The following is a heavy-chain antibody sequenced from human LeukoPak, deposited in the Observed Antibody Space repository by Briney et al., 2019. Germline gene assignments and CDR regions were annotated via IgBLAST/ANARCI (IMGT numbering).Heavy chain of an antibody. CDR3: ARLKWEEDAFDI. J-gene: IGHJ3*02. D-gene: IGHD1-26*01. Sequence: SETLSLTCAVYGGSFSGYYWSWIRQPAGKGLEWIGRIYTSGSTNYNPSLKSRVTMSVDTSKNQFSLKLSSVTAADTAVYYCARLKWEEDAFDIWGQGTMVTVSS. CDR2: IYTSGST. V-gene: IGHV4-59*10. CDR1: GGSFSGYY.